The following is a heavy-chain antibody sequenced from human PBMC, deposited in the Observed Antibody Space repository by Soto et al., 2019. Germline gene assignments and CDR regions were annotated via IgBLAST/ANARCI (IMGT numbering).Heavy chain of an antibody. J-gene: IGHJ3*02. D-gene: IGHD2-15*01. CDR1: GYSFTSYW. Sequence: PGESLKISCKGSGYSFTSYWIGWVRQMPGKGLEWMGIIYPGDSDTRYSPSFQGQVTISADKSISTAYLQWSSLKASDTAMYYCARANCSGGSCRSSDAFDIWGQGTMVT. V-gene: IGHV5-51*01. CDR2: IYPGDSDT. CDR3: ARANCSGGSCRSSDAFDI.